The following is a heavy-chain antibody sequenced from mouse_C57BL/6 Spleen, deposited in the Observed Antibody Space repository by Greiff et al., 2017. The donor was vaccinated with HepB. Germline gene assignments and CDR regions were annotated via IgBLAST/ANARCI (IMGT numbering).Heavy chain of an antibody. CDR2: IRNKANGYTT. V-gene: IGHV7-3*01. CDR3: ARYRPGDYAMDY. Sequence: EVKLMESGGGLVQPGGSLSLSCAASGFTFTDYYMSWVRQPPGKALEWLGFIRNKANGYTTEYSASVKGRFTISRDNSQSILYLQMNALRAEDSATYYCARYRPGDYAMDYWGQGTSVTVSS. J-gene: IGHJ4*01. CDR1: GFTFTDYY.